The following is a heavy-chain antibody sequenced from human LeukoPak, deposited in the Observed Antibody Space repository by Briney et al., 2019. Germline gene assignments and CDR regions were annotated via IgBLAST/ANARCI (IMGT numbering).Heavy chain of an antibody. CDR1: GFTFSSYG. Sequence: HPWGTLRLSCAASGFTFSSYGMSWVRQAPGKGLEWVSAISGSGGSTYYADSVKGRFTISRDNSKNTLYLQMNSLRAEDTAVYYCAKAQFRDILTGYYRPILFWSDYWGQGTLVTVSS. J-gene: IGHJ4*02. V-gene: IGHV3-23*01. CDR2: ISGSGGST. CDR3: AKAQFRDILTGYYRPILFWSDY. D-gene: IGHD3-9*01.